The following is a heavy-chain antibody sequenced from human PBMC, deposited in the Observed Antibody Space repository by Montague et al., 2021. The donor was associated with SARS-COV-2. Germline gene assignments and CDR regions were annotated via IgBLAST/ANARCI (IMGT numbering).Heavy chain of an antibody. Sequence: SETLSLTCTVSGGSISSYYWSWIRQPPGKGLEWIGYIYYSGSTNYNPSLTRRVPISVDTSTNQFSLTLSSVTAADTAVSYCARASRTEFNWLFPGRGSYYYYMDVWGKGTTVTVSS. CDR2: IYYSGST. V-gene: IGHV4-59*01. D-gene: IGHD3-9*01. CDR3: ARASRTEFNWLFPGRGSYYYYMDV. J-gene: IGHJ6*03. CDR1: GGSISSYY.